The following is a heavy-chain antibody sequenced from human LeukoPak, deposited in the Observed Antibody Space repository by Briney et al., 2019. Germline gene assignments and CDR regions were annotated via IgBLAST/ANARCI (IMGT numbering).Heavy chain of an antibody. CDR1: DLTFSNMG. D-gene: IGHD4-17*01. CDR3: TKEGGPMAVTTERYSFDQ. V-gene: IGHV3-30*18. Sequence: GGSWKFSLAASDLTFSNMGCHWSRKAPGKGLDWGAVVSNDGRVQYYADSVKGRFTISRDNSKNTLSLQMNSLRAEDTAVYYCTKEGGPMAVTTERYSFDQWGQGTLVTVSS. CDR2: VSNDGRVQ. J-gene: IGHJ4*02.